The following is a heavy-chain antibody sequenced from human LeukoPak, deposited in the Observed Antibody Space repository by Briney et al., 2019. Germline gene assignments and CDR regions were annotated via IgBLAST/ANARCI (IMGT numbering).Heavy chain of an antibody. CDR3: SLSPVYYYYGMDV. CDR1: GFTFSNAW. J-gene: IGHJ6*02. V-gene: IGHV3-15*07. Sequence: PGGSLRLSCAASGFTFSNAWMNWVRQAPGKGLEWVGRIKSKTDGGTTDYAAPVKGRFTISRDDSKNTLYLQMNSLKTEDTAVYYCSLSPVYYYYGMDVWGQGTTVTVSS. CDR2: IKSKTDGGTT.